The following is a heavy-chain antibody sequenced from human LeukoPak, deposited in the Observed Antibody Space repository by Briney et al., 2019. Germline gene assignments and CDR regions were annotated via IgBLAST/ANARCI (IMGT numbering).Heavy chain of an antibody. D-gene: IGHD1-26*01. CDR1: GFTFDDYA. CDR3: AKEGDSGSYSY. CDR2: ISWNSGSI. V-gene: IGHV3-9*01. J-gene: IGHJ4*02. Sequence: PGRSLRLSCAASGFTFDDYAMHWVRQAPGKGLEWVSGISWNSGSIGYADSVKGRFTISRDSAKNSLYLQMNSLRAEDTALYYCAKEGDSGSYSYWGQGTLVTVSS.